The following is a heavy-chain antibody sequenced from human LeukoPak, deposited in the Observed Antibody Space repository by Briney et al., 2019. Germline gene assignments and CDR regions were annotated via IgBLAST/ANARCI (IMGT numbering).Heavy chain of an antibody. CDR1: GYSFTSYW. V-gene: IGHV5-51*01. J-gene: IGHJ4*02. Sequence: PGESLKISCKGSGYSFTSYWIGWVRQMPGKGLEWMGIIYPGDSDTRYCPYFQGQVTISADESISTAYLQWRSLKVSDTAMYYCARLPVDTAMVAETSPYYFDYWGQGTLVTVSS. D-gene: IGHD5-18*01. CDR2: IYPGDSDT. CDR3: ARLPVDTAMVAETSPYYFDY.